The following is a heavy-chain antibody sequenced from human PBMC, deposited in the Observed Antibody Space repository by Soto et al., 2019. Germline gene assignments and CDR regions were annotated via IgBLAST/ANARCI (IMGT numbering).Heavy chain of an antibody. V-gene: IGHV3-30*18. Sequence: GGSLRLSCAASGFTFSDYAMHWVRQAPGKGLEWVAVVSHDGRNTHYADSVKGRFTNSRDSSKNKVFLEMTSLRVEDTAVYYCAKGGRQWLVTSDFNYWGQGA. CDR2: VSHDGRNT. D-gene: IGHD6-19*01. J-gene: IGHJ4*02. CDR3: AKGGRQWLVTSDFNY. CDR1: GFTFSDYA.